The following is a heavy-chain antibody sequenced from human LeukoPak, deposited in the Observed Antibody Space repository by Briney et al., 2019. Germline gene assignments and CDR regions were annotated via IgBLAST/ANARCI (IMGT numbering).Heavy chain of an antibody. V-gene: IGHV4-38-2*02. D-gene: IGHD3-10*01. J-gene: IGHJ6*03. CDR1: GYSISSGYY. CDR2: IYHSGST. CDR3: ARSRSGSYYHFSRLRSNYYYYMDV. Sequence: SETLSLTCTVSGYSISSGYYWGWIRQPPGKGLEWIGSIYHSGSTYYNPSLKSRVTISVDTSKNQFSLKLSSVTAADTAVYYCARSRSGSYYHFSRLRSNYYYYMDVWGKGTTVTISS.